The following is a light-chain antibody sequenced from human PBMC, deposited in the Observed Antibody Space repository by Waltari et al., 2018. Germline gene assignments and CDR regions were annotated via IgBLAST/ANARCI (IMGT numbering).Light chain of an antibody. CDR2: AAS. V-gene: IGKV1-39*01. CDR1: QTIGRF. Sequence: DIQMTQFPSSLSASVGDRVTITCRASQTIGRFLNWYQQKPGRAPKLLMYAASTLQSGVPSRFGGSGSGTDFTLAINSLQPEDFATYYCQQINSFPHTFGQGTKLEI. J-gene: IGKJ2*01. CDR3: QQINSFPHT.